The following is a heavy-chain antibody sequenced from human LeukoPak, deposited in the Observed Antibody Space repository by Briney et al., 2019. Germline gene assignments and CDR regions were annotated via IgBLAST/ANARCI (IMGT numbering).Heavy chain of an antibody. Sequence: ASVKVSCKASGYTFTSYDINWVRQATGQGLEWMGWMNPNSGNTGYAQKFQGRVTMTMNTSISTAYMELSSLRSEDTAVYYCARGRSKVYMVVTAIRRGGYGMDVWGQGTTVTVSS. CDR2: MNPNSGNT. CDR3: ARGRSKVYMVVTAIRRGGYGMDV. V-gene: IGHV1-8*01. CDR1: GYTFTSYD. J-gene: IGHJ6*02. D-gene: IGHD2-21*02.